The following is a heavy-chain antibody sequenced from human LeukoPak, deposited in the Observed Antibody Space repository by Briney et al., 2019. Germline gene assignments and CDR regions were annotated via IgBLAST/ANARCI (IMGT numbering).Heavy chain of an antibody. CDR3: ARSYSSIAALSHFDY. CDR1: GGSFSGYY. D-gene: IGHD6-6*01. J-gene: IGHJ4*02. Sequence: SETLSLTCAVYGGSFSGYYWGWIRQPPGKGLEWIGSIYYSGSTYYNPSLKSRVTISVDTSKNQFSLKLSSVTAADTAVYYCARSYSSIAALSHFDYWGQGTLVTVSS. CDR2: IYYSGST. V-gene: IGHV4-39*01.